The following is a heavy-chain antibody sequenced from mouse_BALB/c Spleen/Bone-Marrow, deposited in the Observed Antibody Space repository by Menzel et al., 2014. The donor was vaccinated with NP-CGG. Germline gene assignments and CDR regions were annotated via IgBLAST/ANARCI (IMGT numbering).Heavy chain of an antibody. CDR2: INPYNDGT. CDR1: GYTFTSYV. Sequence: EVQLQESGPELVKPGASVKMSCKASGYTFTSYVLHWVKQKPGQGLGWIGYINPYNDGTKSNEKFKGKATLTSDKSSSTAYMELSSLTSEDSAVYYCAREDGYYGMDYWGQGTSVTVSS. J-gene: IGHJ4*01. D-gene: IGHD2-3*01. V-gene: IGHV1-14*01. CDR3: AREDGYYGMDY.